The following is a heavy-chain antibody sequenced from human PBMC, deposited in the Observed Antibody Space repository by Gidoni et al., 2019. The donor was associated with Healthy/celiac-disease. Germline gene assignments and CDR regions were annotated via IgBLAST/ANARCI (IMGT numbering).Heavy chain of an antibody. CDR1: GGSFSGYY. CDR3: ARAPIFGVVIAPRRKGWFDP. CDR2: INHSGST. D-gene: IGHD3-3*01. V-gene: IGHV4-34*01. J-gene: IGHJ5*02. Sequence: QVQLQQWGAGLLKPSATLSLTCAAYGGSFSGYYWCWIRQPPGKGLEWIGEINHSGSTNYNPSLKSRVTISVDTSKNQFSLKLSSVTAADTAVYYWARAPIFGVVIAPRRKGWFDPWGQGTLVTVSS.